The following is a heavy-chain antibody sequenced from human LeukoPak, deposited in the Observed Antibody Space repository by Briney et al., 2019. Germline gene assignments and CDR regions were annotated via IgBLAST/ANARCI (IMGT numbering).Heavy chain of an antibody. V-gene: IGHV3-48*01. D-gene: IGHD3-10*01. CDR1: GFTLSTYS. J-gene: IGHJ6*03. Sequence: GGSLRLSCAASGFTLSTYSMNWVRQAPGEGLEWSSYIGSSSRTIYFADSVRGRFTISRDNAKNSLFLQMNSLRAEDTAVYYCAREAGGDFYYYYLDVWGKGTTVTVSS. CDR2: IGSSSRTI. CDR3: AREAGGDFYYYYLDV.